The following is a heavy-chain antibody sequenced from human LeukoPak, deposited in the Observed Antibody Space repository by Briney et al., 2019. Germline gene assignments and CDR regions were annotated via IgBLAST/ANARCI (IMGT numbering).Heavy chain of an antibody. D-gene: IGHD6-13*01. CDR3: ATRAGISWFDY. CDR1: GFTVSSNY. V-gene: IGHV3-66*04. J-gene: IGHJ4*02. Sequence: GGSLRLSCAAFGFTVSSNYMSWVRQAPGKGLEWVSIIYSGGSIYYADSVKGRFTISRDNFKNTLYLQMNSLRGDDTALYYCATRAGISWFDYWGQGTLVAVSS. CDR2: IYSGGSI.